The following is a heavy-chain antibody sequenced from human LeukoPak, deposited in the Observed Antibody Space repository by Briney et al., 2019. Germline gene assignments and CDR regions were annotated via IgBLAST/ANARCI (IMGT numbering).Heavy chain of an antibody. D-gene: IGHD3-10*01. CDR1: GGSFSGYY. CDR3: ARGLELLWFGELLSKRENWFDP. CDR2: INHSGST. J-gene: IGHJ5*02. Sequence: PSETLSLTCAVYGGSFSGYYWSWIRQPPGKGLEWIGEINHSGSTNSNPSLKSRVTISVDTSKNQFSLKLSSVTAADTAVYYCARGLELLWFGELLSKRENWFDPWGQGTLVTVSS. V-gene: IGHV4-34*01.